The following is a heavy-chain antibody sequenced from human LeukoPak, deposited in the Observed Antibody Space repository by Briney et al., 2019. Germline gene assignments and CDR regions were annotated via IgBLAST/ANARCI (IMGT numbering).Heavy chain of an antibody. CDR1: GFIVNSYV. Sequence: PGGSLRLSCAASGFIVNSYVMSWVRQAPGKGLEWVSLIRGSGGSTYYADSVRGRFTISGDNSKNTLYLQMNSLRAEDTAVYYCAKDMGYFTGMDVWGQGTTVTVSS. D-gene: IGHD2-8*01. CDR3: AKDMGYFTGMDV. CDR2: IRGSGGST. J-gene: IGHJ6*02. V-gene: IGHV3-23*01.